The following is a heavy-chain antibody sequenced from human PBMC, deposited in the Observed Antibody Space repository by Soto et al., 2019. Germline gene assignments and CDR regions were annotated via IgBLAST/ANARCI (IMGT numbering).Heavy chain of an antibody. V-gene: IGHV4-31*01. CDR1: GGSINRGGDY. CDR2: MYYSGST. CDR3: VLYESSGQRGHERAFDF. D-gene: IGHD3-22*01. J-gene: IGHJ3*01. Sequence: QVQLQESGPGLVKPSQTLSLTCSVSGGSINRGGDYWSWIRQHPGKGLEWIGYMYYSGSTYYNLSLKSQVTISADTSKNHFALNMSSVTAADRAMYYCVLYESSGQRGHERAFDFWGQGTMVTVSS.